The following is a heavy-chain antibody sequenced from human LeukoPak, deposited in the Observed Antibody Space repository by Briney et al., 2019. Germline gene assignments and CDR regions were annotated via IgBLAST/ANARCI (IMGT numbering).Heavy chain of an antibody. D-gene: IGHD3-10*01. J-gene: IGHJ4*02. Sequence: SETLSLTCAVHGGSFSGYYWSWIRQPPGKGLEWIGEINHSGSTNYNPSLKSRVTISVDTSKNQFSLKLSSVTAADTAVYYCARRVEGVTMVRGAAGLDYWGQGTLVTVSS. CDR3: ARRVEGVTMVRGAAGLDY. V-gene: IGHV4-34*01. CDR2: INHSGST. CDR1: GGSFSGYY.